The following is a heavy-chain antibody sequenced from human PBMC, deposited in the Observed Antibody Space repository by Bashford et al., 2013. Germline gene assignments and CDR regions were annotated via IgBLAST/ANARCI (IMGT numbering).Heavy chain of an antibody. CDR3: ARTMDDFWSGYYRYYYYGMDV. CDR2: IIPIFGTA. D-gene: IGHD3-3*01. Sequence: WVRQAPGQGLEWMGGIIPIFGTANYAQKFQGRVTITADESTSTAYMELSSLRSEDTAVYYCARTMDDFWSGYYRYYYYGMDVWGQGTTVTVSS. V-gene: IGHV1-69*01. J-gene: IGHJ6*02.